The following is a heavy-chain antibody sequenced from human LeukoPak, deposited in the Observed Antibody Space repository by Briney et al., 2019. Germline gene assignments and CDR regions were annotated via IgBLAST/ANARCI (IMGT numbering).Heavy chain of an antibody. D-gene: IGHD3-22*01. V-gene: IGHV3-74*01. CDR2: INSDGSTT. J-gene: IGHJ4*02. Sequence: PGGSLRLSSAASGFTFSSHWMHWVRQAPGKGLVWVSRINSDGSTTSYADSVKGRFTISRDNAKNTLYLQMNSLRAEDTAVYYCARVMYYYHSSGSIAVYYFDYWGQGTLVTVSS. CDR1: GFTFSSHW. CDR3: ARVMYYYHSSGSIAVYYFDY.